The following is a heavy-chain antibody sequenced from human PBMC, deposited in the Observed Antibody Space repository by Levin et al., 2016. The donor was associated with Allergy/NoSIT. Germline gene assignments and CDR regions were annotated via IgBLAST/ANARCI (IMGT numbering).Heavy chain of an antibody. CDR3: ARDRRDGFD. V-gene: IGHV1-69*01. Sequence: WVRQAPGQGLEWMGGIIPIFGTANYAQKFQGRVTITADESTSTAYMELSSLRSEDTAVYYCARDRRDGFDWGQGTLVTVSS. CDR2: IIPIFGTA. J-gene: IGHJ4*02. D-gene: IGHD5-24*01.